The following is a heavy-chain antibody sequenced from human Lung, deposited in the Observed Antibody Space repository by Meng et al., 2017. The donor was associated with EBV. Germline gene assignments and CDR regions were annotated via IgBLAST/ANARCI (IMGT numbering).Heavy chain of an antibody. Sequence: QGQLQERSPEQGKPSATPARTCAVSGGSIKSRKWWSWVRQTPGTGLGWTGEICHSRSTYYNPSLKNQVMITVNKSKNHFSLKLSSGTAADTDVYYYDRGKLSGYRYFDYWGQGTLVTVSS. J-gene: IGHJ4*02. D-gene: IGHD3-3*01. V-gene: IGHV4-4*02. CDR1: GGSIKSRKW. CDR3: DRGKLSGYRYFDY. CDR2: ICHSRST.